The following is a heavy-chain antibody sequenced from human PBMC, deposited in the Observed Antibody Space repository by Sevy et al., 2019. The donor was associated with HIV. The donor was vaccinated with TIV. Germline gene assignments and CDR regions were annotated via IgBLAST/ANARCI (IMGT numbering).Heavy chain of an antibody. J-gene: IGHJ4*02. CDR1: GGTFSSYA. CDR3: ARARSHYDYGDYYFDY. V-gene: IGHV1-69*06. CDR2: IIPSFGTA. D-gene: IGHD4-17*01. Sequence: ASVKVSCKASGGTFSSYAISWVRQAPGQGLEWMGGIIPSFGTANYAQKFKGRVTITADKSTSTAYMELSSLRSEDTAVYYCARARSHYDYGDYYFDYWGQGTLVTVSS.